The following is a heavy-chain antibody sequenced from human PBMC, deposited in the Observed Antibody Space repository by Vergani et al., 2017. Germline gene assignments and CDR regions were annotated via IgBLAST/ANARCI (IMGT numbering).Heavy chain of an antibody. J-gene: IGHJ4*02. V-gene: IGHV4-59*13. CDR2: IYYTGRT. CDR1: GGSISSYN. Sequence: QVQLQESGPGLVKPSETLSLTCIVSGGSISSYNWSWIRQPPGKGLDWIGYIYYTGRTNYNPSLKSRVTISVDTSKNQFSLKLSSVTAADTAVYYCAREVGSYYGSDWGQGTLVTVSS. D-gene: IGHD3-10*01. CDR3: AREVGSYYGSD.